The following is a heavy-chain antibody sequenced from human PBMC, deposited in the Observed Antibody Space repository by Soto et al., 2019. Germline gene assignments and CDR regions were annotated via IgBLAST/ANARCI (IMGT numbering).Heavy chain of an antibody. CDR2: MNPNSGNT. D-gene: IGHD6-19*01. V-gene: IGHV1-8*01. Sequence: QVPLVQSGAEVKKPGASVKVSCKASGYTFTSYDINWVRQATGQGLEWMGWMNPNSGNTGYAQKFQGRVTMTRNTSISTAYMELSSLRSEDTAVYYCARVPAGYSSGWYESNYWGQGTLVTVSS. J-gene: IGHJ4*02. CDR3: ARVPAGYSSGWYESNY. CDR1: GYTFTSYD.